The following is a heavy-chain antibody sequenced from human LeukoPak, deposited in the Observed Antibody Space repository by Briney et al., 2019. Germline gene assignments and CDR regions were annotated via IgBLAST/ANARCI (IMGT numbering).Heavy chain of an antibody. V-gene: IGHV3-74*01. D-gene: IGHD2-15*01. J-gene: IGHJ5*02. Sequence: GGSLRLSCAASGFTFSSYWMNWVRQAPGKGLVWVSHINTDGSSRSHADSVKGRFTISRDNAKNTLYLQMNSLRAEDTAVYYCARDRGYCSGGSCYLNWFDPWGQGTLVTVSS. CDR3: ARDRGYCSGGSCYLNWFDP. CDR2: INTDGSSR. CDR1: GFTFSSYW.